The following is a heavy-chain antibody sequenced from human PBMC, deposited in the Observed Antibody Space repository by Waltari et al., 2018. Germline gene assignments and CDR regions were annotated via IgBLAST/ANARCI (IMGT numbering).Heavy chain of an antibody. CDR1: GFTFSSYA. J-gene: IGHJ4*02. Sequence: VQLLESGGGLVQPGGSLRLSCAASGFTFSSYAMSWVRQAPGKGLEWVAAISGSGGSKYYADSVKGRFTISRDNSKNTLYLQMNSLRAEDTAVYYCAKDPGSLYSYGYDGYWGQGTLVTVSS. CDR3: AKDPGSLYSYGYDGY. CDR2: ISGSGGSK. D-gene: IGHD5-18*01. V-gene: IGHV3-23*01.